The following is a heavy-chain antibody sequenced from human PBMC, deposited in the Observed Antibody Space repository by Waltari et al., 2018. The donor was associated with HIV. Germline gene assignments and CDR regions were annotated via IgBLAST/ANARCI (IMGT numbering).Heavy chain of an antibody. V-gene: IGHV1-8*01. CDR1: GYTFTSYD. J-gene: IGHJ4*02. CDR2: KNPNSGNT. CDR3: ARGPQDYPKYYFDY. D-gene: IGHD4-17*01. Sequence: QVQLVQSGAEVKKPGASVKVSCKASGYTFTSYDIKWVRQATGQGLEWLGWKNPNSGNTGYAQRFQGRVTMTRNTSISTAYMELSSLKSEDTAVYFCARGPQDYPKYYFDYWGQGTLVTVSS.